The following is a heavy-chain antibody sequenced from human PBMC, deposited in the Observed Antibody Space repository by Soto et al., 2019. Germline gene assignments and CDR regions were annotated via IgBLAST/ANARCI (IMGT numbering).Heavy chain of an antibody. CDR2: IIPILGIA. CDR3: ARVSKVVGATNGMDV. D-gene: IGHD1-26*01. J-gene: IGHJ6*02. Sequence: QVQLVQSGAEVKKPGSSVKVSCKASGGTFSSYTISWVRQAPGQGLEWMGRIIPILGIANYAHKFQGRVTTTEDKSTSTVYMELSSLRSEDTAVYYCARVSKVVGATNGMDVWGQGTTVTVSS. V-gene: IGHV1-69*02. CDR1: GGTFSSYT.